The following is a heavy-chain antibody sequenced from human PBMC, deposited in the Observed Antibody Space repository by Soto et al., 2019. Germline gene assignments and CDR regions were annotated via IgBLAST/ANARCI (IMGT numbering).Heavy chain of an antibody. CDR2: ITPNTGGT. J-gene: IGHJ5*02. Sequence: GASVKVSCKASGYSFTAYYIHWVRQAPGQGLEWMGWITPNTGGTNYAQKFQGLVTMTRDTSASTAYLELRSLRSDDTAVYYCARALGSGVDNWFGPCGQGTLVTVSS. V-gene: IGHV1-2*02. D-gene: IGHD3-3*01. CDR3: ARALGSGVDNWFGP. CDR1: GYSFTAYY.